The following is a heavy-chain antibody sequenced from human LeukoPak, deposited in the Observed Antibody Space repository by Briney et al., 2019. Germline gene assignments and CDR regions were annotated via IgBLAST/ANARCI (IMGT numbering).Heavy chain of an antibody. D-gene: IGHD3-9*01. CDR3: ARDGGGNDILTGYQN. CDR2: IYYSGST. CDR1: GGSISSSSYY. Sequence: PSETLSLTCTVSGGSISSSSYYWGWIRQPPGKGLEWIGSIYYSGSTYYNPSLKSRVTISVDTSKNQFSLKLSSVTAADTAVYYCARDGGGNDILTGYQNWGQGTLVTVSS. J-gene: IGHJ4*02. V-gene: IGHV4-39*07.